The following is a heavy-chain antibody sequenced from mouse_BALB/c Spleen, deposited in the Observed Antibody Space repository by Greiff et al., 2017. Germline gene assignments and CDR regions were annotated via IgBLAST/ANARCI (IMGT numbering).Heavy chain of an antibody. CDR3: ARGDAYAGFAY. CDR1: GFTFSSFG. Sequence: EVMLVESGGGLVQPGGSRKLSCAASGFTFSSFGMHWVRQAPEKGLEWVAYISSGSSTIYYADTVKGRFTISRDNPKNTLFLQMTSLRSEDTAMYYCARGDAYAGFAYWGQGTLVTVSA. J-gene: IGHJ3*01. CDR2: ISSGSSTI. D-gene: IGHD1-1*01. V-gene: IGHV5-17*02.